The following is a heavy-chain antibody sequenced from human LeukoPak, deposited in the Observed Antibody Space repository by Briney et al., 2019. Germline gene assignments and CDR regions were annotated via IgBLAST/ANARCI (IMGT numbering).Heavy chain of an antibody. CDR1: GFSLYTYS. CDR3: ARVFGAYDSIDC. CDR2: ITSTSTYI. Sequence: PGESLRLSCAVSGFSLYTYSMNWVRQAPGKGLEWVSSITSTSTYIYYADSVKGRFTISRDNAKNSLYLQMNSLRVEDTAVYYCARVFGAYDSIDCWGQGTLVTVS. V-gene: IGHV3-21*01. J-gene: IGHJ4*02. D-gene: IGHD5-12*01.